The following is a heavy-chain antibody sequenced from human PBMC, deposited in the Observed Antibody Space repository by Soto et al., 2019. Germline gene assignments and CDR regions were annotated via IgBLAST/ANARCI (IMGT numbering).Heavy chain of an antibody. Sequence: PGGSLRLSCAASGFTFSSYSMNWVRQAPGKGLEWVSSISSSSSSYIYYADSVKGRFTISRDNAKNSLYLQMNSLRAEDTAVYYCARPPTTVTTNYLDYWGQGALVTVSS. CDR1: GFTFSSYS. J-gene: IGHJ4*02. V-gene: IGHV3-21*01. CDR3: ARPPTTVTTNYLDY. D-gene: IGHD4-17*01. CDR2: ISSSSSSYI.